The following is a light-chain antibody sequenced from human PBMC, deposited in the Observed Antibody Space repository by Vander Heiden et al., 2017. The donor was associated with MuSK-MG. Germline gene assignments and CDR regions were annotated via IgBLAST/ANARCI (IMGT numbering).Light chain of an antibody. CDR3: QQRSNWLT. Sequence: EIVLTQSPATLSLSPGERATPSCRASQSVHLYLAWYQQKPGQAPRLLIYDASNRATGIPARFSGSGSGTDFTLTISSLEPEDFAVYYCQQRSNWLTFGGGTKVEIK. J-gene: IGKJ4*01. CDR2: DAS. V-gene: IGKV3-11*01. CDR1: QSVHLY.